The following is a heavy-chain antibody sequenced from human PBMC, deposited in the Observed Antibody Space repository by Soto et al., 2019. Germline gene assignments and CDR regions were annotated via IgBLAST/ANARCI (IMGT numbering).Heavy chain of an antibody. CDR1: GVSFNNNG. D-gene: IGHD3-10*01. V-gene: IGHV1-69*01. J-gene: IGHJ6*02. CDR2: VSPPFRTS. CDR3: ARVLYYGSGSYSPYGMDV. Sequence: VQLVQSGAAVKKPGSSVKVSCKTSGVSFNNNGIGWVRQAPGHGLEWMGGVSPPFRTSNYARKFQGRISITADASTGTVNMELSSLTSEDTAQYYCARVLYYGSGSYSPYGMDVWGQGTTVTVSS.